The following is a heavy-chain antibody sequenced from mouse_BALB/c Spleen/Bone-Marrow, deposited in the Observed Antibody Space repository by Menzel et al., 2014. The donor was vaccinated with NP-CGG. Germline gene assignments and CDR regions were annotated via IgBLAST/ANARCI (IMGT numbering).Heavy chain of an antibody. CDR3: AREGDYDGFAY. Sequence: QVQLQQSGAELAKPGASVKMSCKASGYTFTSYWMHWVKPRPGQGLEWIGYINPSTGYTEYNQKFKDKATLTADKSSNTAYMQLSSLTSEDSAVYYCAREGDYDGFAYWGQGTLVTVSA. D-gene: IGHD2-4*01. J-gene: IGHJ3*01. CDR2: INPSTGYT. CDR1: GYTFTSYW. V-gene: IGHV1-7*01.